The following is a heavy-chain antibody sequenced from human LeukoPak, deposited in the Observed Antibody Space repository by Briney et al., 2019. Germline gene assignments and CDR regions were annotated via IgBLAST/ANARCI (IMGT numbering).Heavy chain of an antibody. CDR2: IWYDGSNK. V-gene: IGHV3-33*01. CDR3: ARSGYSSGWYQNNKHYYYGMDV. J-gene: IGHJ6*02. Sequence: GGSLRLSCAASGFTFSSYGMHWVRQAPGKGLEWVAVIWYDGSNKYYADSVKGRFTISRDNSKNTPYLQMNSLRAEDTAAYYCARSGYSSGWYQNNKHYYYGMDVWGQGTTVTVSS. CDR1: GFTFSSYG. D-gene: IGHD6-19*01.